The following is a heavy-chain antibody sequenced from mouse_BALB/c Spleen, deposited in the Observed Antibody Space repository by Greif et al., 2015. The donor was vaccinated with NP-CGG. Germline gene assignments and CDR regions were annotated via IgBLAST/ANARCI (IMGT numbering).Heavy chain of an antibody. D-gene: IGHD2-1*01. V-gene: IGHV2-9*02. J-gene: IGHJ4*01. CDR1: GFSLTSYG. Sequence: VQVVESVPGLVAPSQSLSFTCTVSGFSLTSYGVHWVRQPPGKGLEWLGVIWAGGSTKYNSALMSRLSISKDNSKSQVFLKMNSLQTDDTAMYYCAREDGNYVGAMDYWGQGTSVTVSS. CDR3: AREDGNYVGAMDY. CDR2: IWAGGST.